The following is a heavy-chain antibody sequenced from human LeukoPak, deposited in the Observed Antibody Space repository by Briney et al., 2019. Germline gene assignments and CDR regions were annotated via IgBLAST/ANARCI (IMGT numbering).Heavy chain of an antibody. J-gene: IGHJ4*02. D-gene: IGHD2-2*01. CDR2: IRSKAYGGTI. V-gene: IGHV3-49*04. CDR1: GFTFGDYA. CDR3: TRDSCSSTSCSRPYSYGYY. Sequence: PGGSLRLSCTASGFTFGDYAMSWVRQAPGKGLEWVGFIRSKAYGGTIEYAASVKGRFTISRDDSKSIAYLQMNSLKTEDTAVYYCTRDSCSSTSCSRPYSYGYYWGQGTLVTVSS.